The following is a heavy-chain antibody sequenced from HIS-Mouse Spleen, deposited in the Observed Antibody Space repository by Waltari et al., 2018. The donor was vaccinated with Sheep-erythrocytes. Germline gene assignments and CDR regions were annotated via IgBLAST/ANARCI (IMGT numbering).Heavy chain of an antibody. J-gene: IGHJ3*02. CDR1: GFTFSSYW. V-gene: IGHV3-7*01. CDR3: ARAVAGTPDAFDI. D-gene: IGHD1-7*01. CDR2: KEQDGREK. Sequence: EVQLVESGGGLVQPGGSLRLSCAASGFTFSSYWMSWVRQAPGEGLEGVANKEQDGREKYYVDSVEGRFTNSRDNAKNSLYLQMNSLRAEDTAVYYCARAVAGTPDAFDIWGQGTMVTVSS.